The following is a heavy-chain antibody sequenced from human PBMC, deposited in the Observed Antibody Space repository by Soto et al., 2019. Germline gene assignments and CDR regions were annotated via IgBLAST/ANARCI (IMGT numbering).Heavy chain of an antibody. J-gene: IGHJ6*02. CDR1: GGSFSGYY. Sequence: PSETLSLTCAVYGGSFSGYYWSWIRQPPGKGLEWIGEINHSGSTNYNPSLKSRVTISVDTSKNQFSLKLSSVTAADTAVYYCARELYGSGSYSIYCYYYGMDVWGQGTTVTVSS. CDR2: INHSGST. V-gene: IGHV4-34*01. CDR3: ARELYGSGSYSIYCYYYGMDV. D-gene: IGHD3-10*01.